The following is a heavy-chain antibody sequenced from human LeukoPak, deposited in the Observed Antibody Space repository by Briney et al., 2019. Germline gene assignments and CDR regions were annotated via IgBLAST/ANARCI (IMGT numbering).Heavy chain of an antibody. CDR1: GGSISSSSYY. CDR3: ARDVLVVAAAHGKELYNWFDP. V-gene: IGHV4-39*07. CDR2: IYYSGST. J-gene: IGHJ5*02. D-gene: IGHD6-13*01. Sequence: SETLSLTCTVSGGSISSSSYYWGWIRQPPGKGLEWIGSIYYSGSTYYNPSLKSRVTISVDTSKNQFSLKLDSVTAADTAVYYCARDVLVVAAAHGKELYNWFDPWGQGTLVTVSS.